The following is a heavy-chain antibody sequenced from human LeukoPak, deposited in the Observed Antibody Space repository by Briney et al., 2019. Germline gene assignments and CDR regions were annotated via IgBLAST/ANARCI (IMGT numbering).Heavy chain of an antibody. CDR1: GFTFSSYE. D-gene: IGHD4-23*01. J-gene: IGHJ3*02. CDR3: AASITPNAFDI. CDR2: ISSSGSTI. V-gene: IGHV3-48*03. Sequence: PGGSLRLSCAASGFTFSSYEMNWVRQAPGKGLEWVSYISSSGSTIYYADSVKGRFTISRDNAKNSLYLQMNSLRAEDMAVYYCAASITPNAFDIWGQGTMVTVSS.